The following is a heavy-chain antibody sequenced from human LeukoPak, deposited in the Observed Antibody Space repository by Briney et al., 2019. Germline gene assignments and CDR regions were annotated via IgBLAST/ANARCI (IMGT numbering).Heavy chain of an antibody. CDR1: GFTFSSYG. CDR3: AKDRRLYDILTPFDY. Sequence: GGSLRLSCAASGFTFSSYGMHWVRQAPGKGLEWVALISNDAVNYYYADSVKGRFTISRDNSKNTLYLQMNSLRAEDTAVYFCAKDRRLYDILTPFDYWGQGTLVTVSS. V-gene: IGHV3-30*18. D-gene: IGHD3-9*01. CDR2: ISNDAVNY. J-gene: IGHJ4*02.